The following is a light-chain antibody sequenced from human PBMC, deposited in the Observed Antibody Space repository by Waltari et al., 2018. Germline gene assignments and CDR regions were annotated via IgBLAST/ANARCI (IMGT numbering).Light chain of an antibody. Sequence: QSALTQPASLSGSPRQSITISCTGTNSDIGGYNYAPWYQHHSGKAPKLMIFGVSDRPSGVSNRFSGSKSGNTASLTISELQADDEADYYCSSFTSSATWVFGGGTKLTVL. CDR1: NSDIGGYNY. CDR2: GVS. V-gene: IGLV2-14*03. J-gene: IGLJ3*02. CDR3: SSFTSSATWV.